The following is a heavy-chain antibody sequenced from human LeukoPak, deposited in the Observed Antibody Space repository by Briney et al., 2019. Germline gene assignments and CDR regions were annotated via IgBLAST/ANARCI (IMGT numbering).Heavy chain of an antibody. J-gene: IGHJ4*02. Sequence: GGSLRLSCAASGFTFSSYGMHWVRQAPGRGLEWVAFIRYDGSNKYYADSVKGRFTISRDNSKNTLYLQMNSLRAEDTAVYYCAKDKERYYYGSGSYPYFDYRGQGTLVTVSS. CDR3: AKDKERYYYGSGSYPYFDY. CDR2: IRYDGSNK. CDR1: GFTFSSYG. D-gene: IGHD3-10*01. V-gene: IGHV3-30*02.